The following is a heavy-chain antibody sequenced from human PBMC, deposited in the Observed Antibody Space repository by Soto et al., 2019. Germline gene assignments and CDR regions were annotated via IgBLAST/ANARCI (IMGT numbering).Heavy chain of an antibody. CDR1: GGSFSGYY. J-gene: IGHJ6*02. D-gene: IGHD6-6*01. CDR2: INHSGST. V-gene: IGHV4-34*01. CDR3: ARVGSIAAHPSTYYYYGMDV. Sequence: PSETLSLTCAVYGGSFSGYYWSWNRQPPGKGLEWIGEINHSGSTNYNPSLKSRVTISVDTSKNQFSLKLSSVTAADTAVYYCARVGSIAAHPSTYYYYGMDVWGQGTTVTVSS.